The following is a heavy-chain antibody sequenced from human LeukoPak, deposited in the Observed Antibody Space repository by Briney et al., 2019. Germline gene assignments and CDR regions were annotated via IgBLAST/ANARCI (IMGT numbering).Heavy chain of an antibody. CDR1: GFTFSSYE. CDR3: AREGYYYDSSSI. D-gene: IGHD3-22*01. J-gene: IGHJ4*02. Sequence: GGSLRLSCAASGFTFSSYEMNWVRQAPGKGLEWVSYISSSGSTIYYADSVKGRFTISRDNAKNSLYLQMNSLRAEDTAVYYCAREGYYYDSSSIWGQGTLVTVSS. V-gene: IGHV3-48*03. CDR2: ISSSGSTI.